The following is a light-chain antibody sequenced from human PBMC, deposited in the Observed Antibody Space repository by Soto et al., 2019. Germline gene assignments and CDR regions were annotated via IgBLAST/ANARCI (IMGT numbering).Light chain of an antibody. CDR2: GAS. CDR1: QSVSSSY. CDR3: QHYGASPIT. V-gene: IGKV3-20*01. J-gene: IGKJ5*01. Sequence: EIVLTQSPGTLSLSPGERATLSCRASQSVSSSYLAWYQQKPGQAPRLLIYGASSRATGIPDRFSGSGSGTDFSLTIDRLENEDFALYYCQHYGASPITFGQGTRLEIK.